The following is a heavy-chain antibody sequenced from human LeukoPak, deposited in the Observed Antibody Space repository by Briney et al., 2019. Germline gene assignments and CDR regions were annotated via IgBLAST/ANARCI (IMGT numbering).Heavy chain of an antibody. Sequence: PGGSLRLSCAASGFTFSSYWMSWVRQAPGKGLEWVANIKQDESEKYYVDSVKGRFTISRDNAKNSLYLQMNSLRAEDTAVYYCARVRRLLWFGGPRPYFDYWGQGTLVTVSS. CDR3: ARVRRLLWFGGPRPYFDY. CDR2: IKQDESEK. CDR1: GFTFSSYW. V-gene: IGHV3-7*01. D-gene: IGHD3-10*01. J-gene: IGHJ4*02.